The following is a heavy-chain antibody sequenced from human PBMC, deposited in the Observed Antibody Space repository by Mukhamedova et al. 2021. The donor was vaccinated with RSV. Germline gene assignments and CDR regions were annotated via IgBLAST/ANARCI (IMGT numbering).Heavy chain of an antibody. J-gene: IGHJ4*02. V-gene: IGHV4-39*01. Sequence: LKSRVTISVDTSKNQFSLKLSSVTAADTAVYYCARAEPQRYYGSGSCIDYWGQGTLVTVSS. CDR3: ARAEPQRYYGSGSCIDY. D-gene: IGHD3-10*01.